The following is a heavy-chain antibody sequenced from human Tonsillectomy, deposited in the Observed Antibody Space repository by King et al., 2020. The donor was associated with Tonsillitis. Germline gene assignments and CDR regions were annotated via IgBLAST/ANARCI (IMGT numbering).Heavy chain of an antibody. D-gene: IGHD2-21*01. CDR2: ISWDGGST. CDR1: GFTFDDYT. J-gene: IGHJ3*02. Sequence: VQLVESGGVVVQPGGSLRLSCAASGFTFDDYTMHWVRQAPGKGLEWVSLISWDGGSTYYADSVKGRFTISRDNSKNSLYLQMNSLTSEDTALYYCAKDADCGSDCYPYDAFDNW. CDR3: AKDADCGSDCYPYDAFDN. V-gene: IGHV3-43*01.